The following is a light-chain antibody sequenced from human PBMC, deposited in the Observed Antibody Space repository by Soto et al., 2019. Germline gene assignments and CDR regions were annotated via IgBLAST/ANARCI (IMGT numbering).Light chain of an antibody. Sequence: EIILTQSLRTVSLSLGERATXSCRAIQTFTNNYLACCQQRPGQAPRLLIYGASTRPPVIPDKFSGSMSGTDFTLTISRLEPEDCAVYCCEHYGGVPTRFGGGTTM. CDR3: EHYGGVPTR. V-gene: IGKV3-20*01. CDR1: QTFTNNY. J-gene: IGKJ4*01. CDR2: GAS.